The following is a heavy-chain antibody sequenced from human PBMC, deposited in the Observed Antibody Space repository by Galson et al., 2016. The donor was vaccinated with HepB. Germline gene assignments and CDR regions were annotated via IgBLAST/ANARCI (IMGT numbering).Heavy chain of an antibody. J-gene: IGHJ6*02. CDR2: LWYDGSNK. CDR3: ARDHSRAFGVGPQPGGGMDV. V-gene: IGHV3-33*01. CDR1: GFTFSSYG. Sequence: SLRLSCAASGFTFSSYGMHWVRQAPGKGLEWVAVLWYDGSNKYYADSVKGRFTISRDNSKNTMFRQRNSLRAEDTAVYYCARDHSRAFGVGPQPGGGMDVWGQGTTVAVSS. D-gene: IGHD3-3*01.